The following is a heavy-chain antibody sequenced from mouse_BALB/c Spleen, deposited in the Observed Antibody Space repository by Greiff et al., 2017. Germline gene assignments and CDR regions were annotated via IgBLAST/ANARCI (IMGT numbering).Heavy chain of an antibody. V-gene: IGHV2-9*02. CDR3: ARYYYGSSYLAWFAY. CDR1: GFSLTSYG. CDR2: IWAGGST. D-gene: IGHD1-1*01. Sequence: VQLQESGPGLVAPSQSLSITCTVSGFSLTSYGVHWVRQPPGKGLEWLGVIWAGGSTNYNSALMSRLSISKDNSKSQVFLKMNSLQTDDTAMYYCARYYYGSSYLAWFAYWGQGTLVTVSA. J-gene: IGHJ3*01.